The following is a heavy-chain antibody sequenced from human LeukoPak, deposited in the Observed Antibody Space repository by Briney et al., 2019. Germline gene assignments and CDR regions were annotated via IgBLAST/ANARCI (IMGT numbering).Heavy chain of an antibody. CDR3: ARHKLPIDY. V-gene: IGHV4-34*01. Sequence: KPSETLSLTCAVYGGSFSGYYWSWIRQPPGKGLEWIGEINHSGSTNYNPSLKSRVTISVDTSKNQFSLKLSSVTAADTAVYYCARHKLPIDYWGQGTLVTVSS. CDR1: GGSFSGYY. J-gene: IGHJ4*02. CDR2: INHSGST. D-gene: IGHD6-6*01.